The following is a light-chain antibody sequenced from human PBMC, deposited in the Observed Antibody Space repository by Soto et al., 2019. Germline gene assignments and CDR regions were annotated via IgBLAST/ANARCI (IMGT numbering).Light chain of an antibody. J-gene: IGKJ1*01. Sequence: DIQMTQSPSSLSASVGDRVTITCQASQDISNYLNWYQQKPGKAPKLLIYDASNLESGVPSRFSGSGSGTEFTLIISRLQPVDYATYYCQQYNTCWTFGQGTKVEIK. CDR1: QDISNY. V-gene: IGKV1-33*01. CDR3: QQYNTCWT. CDR2: DAS.